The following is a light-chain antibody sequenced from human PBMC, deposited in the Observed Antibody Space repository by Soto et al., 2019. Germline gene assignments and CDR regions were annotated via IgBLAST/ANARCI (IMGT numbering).Light chain of an antibody. J-gene: IGLJ1*01. V-gene: IGLV1-40*01. CDR1: SSNIGSTYD. CDR2: GNT. CDR3: QSYDDSLSVHYV. Sequence: QPVLTHPPSVSGAPGQRVTISCTGSSSNIGSTYDVQWYQQLPGTAPKLLIHGNTDRPSGVPDRFSGSKSGTSASLAITGLRADDEADYYCQSYDDSLSVHYVFGTGTKVTVL.